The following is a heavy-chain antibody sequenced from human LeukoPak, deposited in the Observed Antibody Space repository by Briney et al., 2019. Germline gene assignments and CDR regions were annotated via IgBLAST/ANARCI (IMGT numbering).Heavy chain of an antibody. CDR3: ARDPREGIVVVPGPE. CDR2: INPNSGGT. CDR1: GYTFAGYY. V-gene: IGHV1-2*02. D-gene: IGHD2-2*01. Sequence: ASVKVSCTASGYTFAGYYIHWVRQAPGQGLEWMGWINPNSGGTDYAQQFQGRVTMTRDTSISTAYMELSRLRSDDTAVYYCARDPREGIVVVPGPEWGQGTLVTVSS. J-gene: IGHJ4*02.